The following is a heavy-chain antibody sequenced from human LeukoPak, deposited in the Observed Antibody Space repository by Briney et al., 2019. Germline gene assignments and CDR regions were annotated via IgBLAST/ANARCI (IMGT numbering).Heavy chain of an antibody. J-gene: IGHJ4*02. V-gene: IGHV3-9*01. D-gene: IGHD6-19*01. CDR3: AKGGQWLFDY. CDR2: ISWNSGSI. Sequence: AGGSLRLSCAASGFTFDDYAMHWVRQAPGKGLEWVSGISWNSGSIGYADSVKGRFTISRDNAKNSLYLQMNSLRAEDTALYYCAKGGQWLFDYWGQGTLLTVSS. CDR1: GFTFDDYA.